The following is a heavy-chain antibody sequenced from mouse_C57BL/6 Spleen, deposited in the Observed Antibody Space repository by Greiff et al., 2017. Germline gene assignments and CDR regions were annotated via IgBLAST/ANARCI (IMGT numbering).Heavy chain of an antibody. CDR3: ARYMEYGPDY. V-gene: IGHV7-3*01. Sequence: EVQGVESGGGLVQPGGSLSLSCAASGFTFTDYYMSWVRQPPGKALEWLGFIRNKANGYTTEYSASVKGRFTISSDNSQSILYLQMNALRAEDSATYYCARYMEYGPDYWGQGTTLTVSS. CDR2: IRNKANGYTT. J-gene: IGHJ2*01. CDR1: GFTFTDYY. D-gene: IGHD1-1*02.